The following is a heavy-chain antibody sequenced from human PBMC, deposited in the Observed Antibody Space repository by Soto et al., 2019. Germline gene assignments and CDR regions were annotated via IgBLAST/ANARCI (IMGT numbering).Heavy chain of an antibody. J-gene: IGHJ3*02. CDR1: GFTFSSYS. Sequence: GGSLRLSCAASGFTFSSYSMNWVRQAPGKGLEWVSSISSSSSYIYYADSVKGRFTISRDNAKNSLYLQMNSLRAEDTAVYYCARDKLGILAGAFDIWGQGTMVTVSS. V-gene: IGHV3-21*01. CDR3: ARDKLGILAGAFDI. CDR2: ISSSSSYI. D-gene: IGHD7-27*01.